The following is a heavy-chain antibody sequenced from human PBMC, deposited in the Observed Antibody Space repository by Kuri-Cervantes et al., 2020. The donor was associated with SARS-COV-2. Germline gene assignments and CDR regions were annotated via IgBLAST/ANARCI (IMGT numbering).Heavy chain of an antibody. J-gene: IGHJ4*02. CDR3: ATSPGSYFAPYYFDY. CDR1: GYIFSNYY. CDR2: IYPGDSDT. V-gene: IGHV5-51*01. Sequence: GESLKIACKGSGYIFSNYYIVWVRQMPGKGLEWMGIIYPGDSDTRYSPSFQGQVTISADKSISTAYLQWSSLKASDTAMYFCATSPGSYFAPYYFDYWGQGTLVTVSS. D-gene: IGHD3-10*01.